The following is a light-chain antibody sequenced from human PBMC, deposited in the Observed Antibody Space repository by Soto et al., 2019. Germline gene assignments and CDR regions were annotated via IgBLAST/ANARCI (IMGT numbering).Light chain of an antibody. CDR3: QQPYNSPRT. Sequence: DIPMTQSPSSLSASVGDSVTISCRASQSISSYLNWYQQKPGKAPNLLIYAASNMPSGVPSRFSGSGSGTEFTLSISSLQPEDVETYYCQQPYNSPRTLGQGTTLEI. J-gene: IGKJ2*01. V-gene: IGKV1-39*01. CDR1: QSISSY. CDR2: AAS.